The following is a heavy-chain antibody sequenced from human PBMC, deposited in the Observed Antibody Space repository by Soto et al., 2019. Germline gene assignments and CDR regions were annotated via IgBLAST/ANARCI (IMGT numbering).Heavy chain of an antibody. CDR3: AKVYLYWGYGSGSYYGEGYFDY. Sequence: EVQLLESGGGLVQPGGSLRLSCAASGFTFSSYAMSWVRQAPGKGLEWVSAISGSGGSTYYADSVKGRFTISRDNSKNKLYLQMNSLRAEDTAVYYCAKVYLYWGYGSGSYYGEGYFDYWGQGTLVTVSS. J-gene: IGHJ4*02. D-gene: IGHD3-10*01. V-gene: IGHV3-23*01. CDR2: ISGSGGST. CDR1: GFTFSSYA.